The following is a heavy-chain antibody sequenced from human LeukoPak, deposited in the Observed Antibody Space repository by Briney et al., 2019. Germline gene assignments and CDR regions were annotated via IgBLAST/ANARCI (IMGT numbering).Heavy chain of an antibody. CDR2: IDYSGST. J-gene: IGHJ4*02. V-gene: IGHV4-59*12. CDR1: GSSISSYY. CDR3: ARGYCSGGSCYSVPDY. D-gene: IGHD2-15*01. Sequence: PSETLSLTCTVSGSSISSYYWSWIRQPPGKGLEWIGYIDYSGSTNCNASLKSRVTISVDTSKNQFSLKLSSVTAADTAVYYCARGYCSGGSCYSVPDYWGQGTLVTVSS.